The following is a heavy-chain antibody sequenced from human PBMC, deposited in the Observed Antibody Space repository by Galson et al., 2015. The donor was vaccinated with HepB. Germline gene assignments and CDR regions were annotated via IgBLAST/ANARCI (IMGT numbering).Heavy chain of an antibody. Sequence: SLRLPRAACGFSVSSNYLHCVRRAPGKGLEWVSLLHSDRSPSYADSVKGRFTISRDNSKNTLYLQMNSLRAEDTAVYYCASPFGIAVSTVLDAFDMGGQGSRVTVTS. D-gene: IGHD6-19*01. J-gene: IGHJ3*02. CDR2: LHSDRSP. CDR3: ASPFGIAVSTVLDAFDM. CDR1: GFSVSSNY. V-gene: IGHV3-66*01.